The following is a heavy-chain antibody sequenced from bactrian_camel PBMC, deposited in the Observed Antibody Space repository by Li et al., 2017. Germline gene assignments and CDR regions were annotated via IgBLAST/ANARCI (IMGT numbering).Heavy chain of an antibody. CDR3: AARSRIRSWCPQPVEGFSDFRY. J-gene: IGHJ6*01. CDR1: GYASC. V-gene: IGHV3S59*01. Sequence: DVQLVESGGGSVQAGGSLKLSCVASGYASCMAWFRQAPGKEREVVAVVSYGGGTTYHSDSVKGRFTISRDNAKNTLYLQMDSLKPEDTAMYYCAARSRIRSWCPQPVEGFSDFRYWGQGTQVTVS. CDR2: VSYGGGTT. D-gene: IGHD7*01.